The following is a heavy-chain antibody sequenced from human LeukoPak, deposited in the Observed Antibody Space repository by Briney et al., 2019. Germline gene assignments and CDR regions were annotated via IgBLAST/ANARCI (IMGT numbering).Heavy chain of an antibody. D-gene: IGHD5-12*01. Sequence: PGRSLRLSCAASVFTFSSYAMHGVRQAPGKGREWVAVISYDGSNKYYADSVKGRFTISRDNSKNTLYLQMNSLRAEDTAVYYCARDKAIVAFDYWGQGTLVTVSS. J-gene: IGHJ4*02. V-gene: IGHV3-30-3*01. CDR2: ISYDGSNK. CDR1: VFTFSSYA. CDR3: ARDKAIVAFDY.